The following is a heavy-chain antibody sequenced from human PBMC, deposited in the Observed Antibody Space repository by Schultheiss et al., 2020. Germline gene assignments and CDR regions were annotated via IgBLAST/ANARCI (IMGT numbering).Heavy chain of an antibody. Sequence: SETLTLTCTVSGGSISSCDYYWSCIRQHPGKGLEWIGYIYYSGSTYYNPSLKRRVTISVDTSKNQFSLKLSSVTAADTAVYYCARVFGSSWYYYGMDVWGQGTTVTVSS. V-gene: IGHV4-31*03. D-gene: IGHD6-13*01. J-gene: IGHJ6*02. CDR1: GGSISSCDYY. CDR3: ARVFGSSWYYYGMDV. CDR2: IYYSGST.